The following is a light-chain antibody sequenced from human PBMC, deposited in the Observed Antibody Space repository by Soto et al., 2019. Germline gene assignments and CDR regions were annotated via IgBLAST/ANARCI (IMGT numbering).Light chain of an antibody. CDR2: AAT. V-gene: IGKV3-20*01. Sequence: EIFLTQSPGTLSLSRGEIATLSCRASQSVSYNQLAWYQQKPGQAPRLLIYAATMRATGIPDRFSGSGSGTDFTLTISRLEPEDFAVYYCQQYGSSPLFSFGPGTKVDIK. CDR1: QSVSYNQ. J-gene: IGKJ3*01. CDR3: QQYGSSPLFS.